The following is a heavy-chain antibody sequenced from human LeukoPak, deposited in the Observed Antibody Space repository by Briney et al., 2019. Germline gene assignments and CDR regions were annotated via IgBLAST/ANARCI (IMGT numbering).Heavy chain of an antibody. CDR3: AKGPQIYGGFTFDY. CDR2: ISGSGGST. Sequence: PGGSLRLSCAASGFTLSSYAMSWVRQAPGKGLEWVSAISGSGGSTYYADSVKGRFTISRDNSKNTLYLQMNSLRAEDTAVYYCAKGPQIYGGFTFDYWGQGTLVTVSS. J-gene: IGHJ4*02. D-gene: IGHD5-12*01. V-gene: IGHV3-23*01. CDR1: GFTLSSYA.